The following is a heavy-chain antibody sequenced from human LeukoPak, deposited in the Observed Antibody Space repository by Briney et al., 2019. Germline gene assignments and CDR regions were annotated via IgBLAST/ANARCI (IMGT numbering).Heavy chain of an antibody. D-gene: IGHD4-17*01. CDR1: GVSISSSDYY. J-gene: IGHJ6*03. CDR2: IYYSGTT. V-gene: IGHV4-30-4*08. Sequence: SQTLSLTCTVSGVSISSSDYYWSWIRQPPGKGLEWIGYIYYSGTTYYNPSLKSRVTISIDTSKNQFSLKLSSVTAADTAVYYCAREYNGDSDYYYYYMDVWGKGTTVTVSS. CDR3: AREYNGDSDYYYYYMDV.